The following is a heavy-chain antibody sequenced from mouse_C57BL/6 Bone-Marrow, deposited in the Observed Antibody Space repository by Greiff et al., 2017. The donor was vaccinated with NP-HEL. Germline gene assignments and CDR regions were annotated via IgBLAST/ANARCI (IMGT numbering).Heavy chain of an antibody. CDR2: IYPGDGGP. CDR3: ARRVGRIFDY. V-gene: IGHV1-82*01. Sequence: VKLQESGPELVKPGASVKISCKASGYAFSSSWMNWVKQRPGKGLEWIGRIYPGDGGPNYNGKFKGKATLTADKSSSTAYKQCSSLTSEDSAVYFCARRVGRIFDYWGQGTTLTVSS. D-gene: IGHD4-1*01. J-gene: IGHJ2*01. CDR1: GYAFSSSW.